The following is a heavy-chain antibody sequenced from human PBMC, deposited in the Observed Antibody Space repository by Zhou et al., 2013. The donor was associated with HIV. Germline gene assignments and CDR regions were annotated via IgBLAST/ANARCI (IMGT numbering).Heavy chain of an antibody. CDR2: VNPSGGPT. Sequence: QVQLVQSGAEVKKPGASLNVSCKTSGYIFNNFYVHWLRQAPGQGLEWMGIVNPSGGPTIYAHNFQGRVTMTWDTSTSTAYMELTYLTSEDTAVYFCVREFPHNYYVDYWGQGTLVTVSS. CDR1: GYIFNNFY. D-gene: IGHD1-20*01. CDR3: VREFPHNYYVDY. V-gene: IGHV1-46*02. J-gene: IGHJ4*02.